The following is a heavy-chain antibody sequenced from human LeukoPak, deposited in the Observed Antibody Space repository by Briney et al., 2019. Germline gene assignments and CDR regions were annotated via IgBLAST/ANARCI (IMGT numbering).Heavy chain of an antibody. J-gene: IGHJ4*02. CDR1: GFTFSSYW. D-gene: IGHD6-6*01. V-gene: IGHV3-7*01. CDR2: IKQDGSEK. CDR3: ARVGWYSSSSYYFDY. Sequence: GGSLRLSCAASGFTFSSYWMSWVRQAPGKGLEWVANIKQDGSEKYYVDSVKGRFTISRDNAKNSLYLQMNSLRAEDTAVYYCARVGWYSSSSYYFDYWGQGTLVTVSS.